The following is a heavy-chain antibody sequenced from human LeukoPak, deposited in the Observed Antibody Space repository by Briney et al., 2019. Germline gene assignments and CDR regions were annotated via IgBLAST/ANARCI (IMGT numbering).Heavy chain of an antibody. Sequence: GASVKVSCEASGYSFTDYYIHWVRQAPGQGLEWMGWIKPNSGDTNYVEKFQGRVTMTRDTSISTAYMELSRLRSDDTAVYYCAKDPYGSGSSNWFDPWGQGTLVTVSS. CDR1: GYSFTDYY. CDR2: IKPNSGDT. D-gene: IGHD3-10*01. CDR3: AKDPYGSGSSNWFDP. V-gene: IGHV1-2*02. J-gene: IGHJ5*02.